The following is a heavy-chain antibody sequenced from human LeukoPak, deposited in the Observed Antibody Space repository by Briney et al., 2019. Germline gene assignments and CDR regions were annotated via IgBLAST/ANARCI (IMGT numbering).Heavy chain of an antibody. J-gene: IGHJ1*01. CDR1: GYTFTSYD. CDR3: AREAPHSPEYFQH. CDR2: MNPNSGNT. Sequence: ASVKVSCKASGYTFTSYDINWVRQATGQGLEWMGWMNPNSGNTGYAQKFQGRGTMTRNTYISTAYMELSSLRSEDTAVYCCAREAPHSPEYFQHWGQGTLVTVSS. D-gene: IGHD3-3*02. V-gene: IGHV1-8*01.